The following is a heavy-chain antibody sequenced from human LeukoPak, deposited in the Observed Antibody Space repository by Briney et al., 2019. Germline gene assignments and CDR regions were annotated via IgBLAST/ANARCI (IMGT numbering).Heavy chain of an antibody. CDR3: ARDSKARLLLRGHYFDY. V-gene: IGHV1-18*01. CDR1: GYTFTSYG. J-gene: IGHJ4*02. D-gene: IGHD2-21*02. CDR2: ISAYNGDT. Sequence: GASVKVSCKASGYTFTSYGISWVRQAPGQGLEWMGWISAYNGDTNYAQKLQGRVTMTTDTSTSTAYMELRSLRSDDTAVYYCARDSKARLLLRGHYFDYWGQGTLVTVSS.